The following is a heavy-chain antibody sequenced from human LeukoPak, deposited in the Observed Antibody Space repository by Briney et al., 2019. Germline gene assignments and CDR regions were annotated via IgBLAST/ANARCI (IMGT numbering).Heavy chain of an antibody. V-gene: IGHV1-2*02. J-gene: IGHJ3*02. CDR3: ASGSGYELGGAFDI. Sequence: ASVKVSCKASGYTFTGYCIYWVRQAPGQGLEWMGWINPNSGGTNYAQKFQGRVTMTRDTSISTAYMELSRLRSDDTAVYYCASGSGYELGGAFDIWGQGTMVTVSS. D-gene: IGHD5-12*01. CDR2: INPNSGGT. CDR1: GYTFTGYC.